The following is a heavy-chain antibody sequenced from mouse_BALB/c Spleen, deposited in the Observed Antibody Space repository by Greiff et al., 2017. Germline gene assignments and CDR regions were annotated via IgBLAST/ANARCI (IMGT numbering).Heavy chain of an antibody. CDR3: ARGDSLLRLR. D-gene: IGHD1-2*01. CDR2: ISYSGST. CDR1: GYSITSDYA. Sequence: EVMLVESGPGLVKPSQSLSLTCTVTGYSITSDYAWNWIRQFPGNKLEWMGYISYSGSTSYNPSLKSRISITRDTSKNQFFLQLNSVTTEDTATYYCARGDSLLRLRWGQGTTLTVSS. V-gene: IGHV3-2*02. J-gene: IGHJ2*01.